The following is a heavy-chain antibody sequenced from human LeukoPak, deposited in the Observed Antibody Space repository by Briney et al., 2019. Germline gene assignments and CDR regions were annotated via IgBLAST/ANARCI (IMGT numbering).Heavy chain of an antibody. V-gene: IGHV3-15*01. Sequence: NAGGSLRLSCAASGFTFSNAWMSWVRQAPGKGLEWVGRIKSKTDGGTTDYAAPVKGRFTISRDDSKNTLYLQMNSLKTEDTAVYYCTTENQYYYGSGSYYYGMDVWGQGTTVTVSS. D-gene: IGHD3-10*01. J-gene: IGHJ6*02. CDR1: GFTFSNAW. CDR3: TTENQYYYGSGSYYYGMDV. CDR2: IKSKTDGGTT.